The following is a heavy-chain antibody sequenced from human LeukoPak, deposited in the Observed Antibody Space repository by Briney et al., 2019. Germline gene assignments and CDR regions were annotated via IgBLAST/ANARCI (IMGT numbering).Heavy chain of an antibody. CDR2: IHYSGST. V-gene: IGHV4-59*08. J-gene: IGHJ3*02. CDR3: ARHRSGRLDAFDI. CDR1: GGSISSYY. D-gene: IGHD6-19*01. Sequence: PSETLSLTCTVSGGSISSYYWSWIRQPPGKGLEWIGYIHYSGSTNYNPSLKSRVTISVDTSKNQFSLKLSSVTAAVTAVYYCARHRSGRLDAFDIWGQGTMVTVSS.